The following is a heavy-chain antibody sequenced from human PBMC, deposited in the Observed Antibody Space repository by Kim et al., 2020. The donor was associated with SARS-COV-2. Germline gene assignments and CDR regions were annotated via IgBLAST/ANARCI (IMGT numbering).Heavy chain of an antibody. J-gene: IGHJ6*02. V-gene: IGHV1-8*01. Sequence: ASVKVSCKASGYTFTSYDINWVRQATGQGLEWMGWMNPNSGNTGYAQKFQGRVTMTRNTSISTAYMELSSLRSEDTAVYYCARAAHSSSWYPSLYYYYYYGMDVWGQGTTVTVSS. D-gene: IGHD6-13*01. CDR1: GYTFTSYD. CDR2: MNPNSGNT. CDR3: ARAAHSSSWYPSLYYYYYYGMDV.